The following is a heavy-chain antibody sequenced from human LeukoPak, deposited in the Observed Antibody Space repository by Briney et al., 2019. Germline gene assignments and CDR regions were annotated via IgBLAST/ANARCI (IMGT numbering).Heavy chain of an antibody. Sequence: PGGSLRLSCAASGFTFDDYAMHWVRQAPGKGLEWVSGISWNSGSIAYAEPVKGRFTVSRDNTINSLYLQMDSLRVEDTALYYCLTSSFDHWGQGTLVTVSS. CDR2: ISWNSGSI. J-gene: IGHJ4*02. CDR3: LTSSFDH. V-gene: IGHV3-9*01. CDR1: GFTFDDYA.